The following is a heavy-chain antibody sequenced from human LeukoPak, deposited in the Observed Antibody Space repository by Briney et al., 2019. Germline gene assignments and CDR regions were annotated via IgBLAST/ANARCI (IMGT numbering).Heavy chain of an antibody. CDR2: ISSSGTTI. J-gene: IGHJ3*02. Sequence: GASLRLSCAASGFTFNRYSMNWVRQAPGKGLEWISYISSSGTTIYYADSVQGRFIISRDNARNSLYLQMNSLRAEDTAVYYCARDAPYDILTHDAFDIWGQGTMVTVSS. CDR1: GFTFNRYS. V-gene: IGHV3-48*01. CDR3: ARDAPYDILTHDAFDI. D-gene: IGHD3-9*01.